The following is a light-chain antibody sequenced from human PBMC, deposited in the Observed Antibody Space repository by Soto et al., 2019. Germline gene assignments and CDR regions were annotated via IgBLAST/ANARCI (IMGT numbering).Light chain of an antibody. V-gene: IGKV1-27*01. Sequence: DIQMTQSPSSLSASLGDRVTITCRASQGIGXXLAWFQQKPGKVPKLLIYAASTLQSGVPSRFSGRGSGTDFTLTISSLQPEDVATYYCQKYNSAPRTFGQGTRVEI. CDR2: AAS. CDR1: QGIGXX. CDR3: QKYNSAPRT. J-gene: IGKJ1*01.